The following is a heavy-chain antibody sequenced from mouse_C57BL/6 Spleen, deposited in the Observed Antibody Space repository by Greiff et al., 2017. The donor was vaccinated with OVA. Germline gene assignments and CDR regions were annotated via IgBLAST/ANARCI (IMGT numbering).Heavy chain of an antibody. CDR1: GFTFSSYA. CDR2: ISDGGSYT. Sequence: EVQGVESGGGLVKPGGSLKLSCAASGFTFSSYAMSWVRQTPEKRLEWVATISDGGSYTYYPDNVKGRFTISRDNAKNNLYLQMSQLKSEDTAMYYCARVLYGSSLAWFAYWGQGTLVTVSA. V-gene: IGHV5-4*01. D-gene: IGHD1-1*01. J-gene: IGHJ3*01. CDR3: ARVLYGSSLAWFAY.